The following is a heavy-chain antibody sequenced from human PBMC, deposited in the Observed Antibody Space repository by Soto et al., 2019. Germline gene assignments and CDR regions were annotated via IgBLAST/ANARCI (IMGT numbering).Heavy chain of an antibody. Sequence: QVQLVQSGAEVKKPGSSVKVSCKASGGTFSSYAISWVRQAPGQGLEWMGGIIPIFGTANYAQKFQVRVTITADESTSTAYMELSSLRSEDTAVYYCARAGSSPSPESWFDPWGQGTLVTVSS. CDR2: IIPIFGTA. CDR3: ARAGSSPSPESWFDP. D-gene: IGHD6-6*01. CDR1: GGTFSSYA. V-gene: IGHV1-69*01. J-gene: IGHJ5*02.